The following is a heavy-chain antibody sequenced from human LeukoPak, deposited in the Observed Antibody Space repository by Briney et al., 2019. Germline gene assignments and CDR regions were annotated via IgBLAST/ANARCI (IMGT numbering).Heavy chain of an antibody. J-gene: IGHJ6*02. Sequence: GGSLRLSCAASGFTFSSYAMHWVRQAPGKGLEWVAVISYDGSNKYYADSVKGRFTISRDNSKNTLYLQMNSLRAEDTAVYYCARGPQYRPRRYYGMDVWGQGTTVTISS. D-gene: IGHD5-18*01. CDR1: GFTFSSYA. CDR2: ISYDGSNK. V-gene: IGHV3-30-3*01. CDR3: ARGPQYRPRRYYGMDV.